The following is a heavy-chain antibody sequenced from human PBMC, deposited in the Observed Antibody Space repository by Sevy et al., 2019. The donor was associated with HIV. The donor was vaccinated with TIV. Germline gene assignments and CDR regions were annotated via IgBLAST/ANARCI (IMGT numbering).Heavy chain of an antibody. J-gene: IGHJ6*02. D-gene: IGHD3-3*01. Sequence: GGSLRLSCAASGFTFSSYGMHWVRQAPGKGREWVAVISYDGSNKYYADSVKGRFTISRENSKNTLYLQMNSLRAEDTAVYYCAKGDYDFWSGFYGMDVWGQGTTVTVSS. CDR3: AKGDYDFWSGFYGMDV. CDR1: GFTFSSYG. CDR2: ISYDGSNK. V-gene: IGHV3-30*18.